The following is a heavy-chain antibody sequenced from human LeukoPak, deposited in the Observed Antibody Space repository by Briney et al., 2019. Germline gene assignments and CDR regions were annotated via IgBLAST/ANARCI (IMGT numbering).Heavy chain of an antibody. CDR3: AREVRIAVVVPYFDY. V-gene: IGHV4-30-4*08. J-gene: IGHJ4*02. Sequence: SQTLSLTCTVSGRSISSRDYYWSWIRQPPGKGLEWIGNIYYSGSTYYNPSLKSRVTISVDTSKNQFSLKLSSVTAADTAVYYCAREVRIAVVVPYFDYWGQGTLVTVSS. CDR2: IYYSGST. D-gene: IGHD6-19*01. CDR1: GRSISSRDYY.